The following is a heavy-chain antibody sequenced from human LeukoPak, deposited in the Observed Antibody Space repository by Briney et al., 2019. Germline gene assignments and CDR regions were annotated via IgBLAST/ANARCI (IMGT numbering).Heavy chain of an antibody. V-gene: IGHV3-74*03. Sequence: GGSLRLSCAASGFTVNTYWMHWVRQAPGKGLVWVARVHREGTTTAYAHSMNGRLSISTNNANNTLYLQMTKRSTEDAAVYYCARDADCILFYYSGRGTVVTVSS. D-gene: IGHD3/OR15-3a*01. CDR1: GFTVNTYW. J-gene: IGHJ4*02. CDR2: VHREGTTT. CDR3: ARDADCILFYY.